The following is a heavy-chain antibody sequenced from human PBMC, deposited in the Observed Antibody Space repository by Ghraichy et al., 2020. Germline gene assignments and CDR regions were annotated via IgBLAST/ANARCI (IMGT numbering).Heavy chain of an antibody. CDR2: IRYDGSLQ. CDR3: AKDKDSNYDYFDY. Sequence: GESLNISCAASGFTFSTYGMLWVRQAPGKGLEWVAFIRYDGSLQYYTDSVKGRFTISRANSKKTVYLQMNSLRAEDTAHYYCAKDKDSNYDYFDYWGQGTLVVVSS. CDR1: GFTFSTYG. J-gene: IGHJ4*02. D-gene: IGHD4-11*01. V-gene: IGHV3-30*02.